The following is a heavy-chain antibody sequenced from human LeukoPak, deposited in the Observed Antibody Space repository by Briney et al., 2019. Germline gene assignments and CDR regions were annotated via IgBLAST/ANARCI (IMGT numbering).Heavy chain of an antibody. CDR3: ARDSQGWWSHNAFDI. D-gene: IGHD2-15*01. CDR2: ISSSSSYI. V-gene: IGHV3-21*01. Sequence: AGGSLRLSCAASGFTFSSYSMNWVRQAPGKGLEWVSSISSSSSYIYYADSVKGRFTISRDNAKNSLYLQMNSLRAEDTAVYYCARDSQGWWSHNAFDIWGQGTMVTVSS. J-gene: IGHJ3*02. CDR1: GFTFSSYS.